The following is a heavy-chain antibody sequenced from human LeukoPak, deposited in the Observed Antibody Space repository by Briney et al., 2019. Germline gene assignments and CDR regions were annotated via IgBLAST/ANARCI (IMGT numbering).Heavy chain of an antibody. V-gene: IGHV4-31*03. CDR2: MYYSGST. CDR3: ATPYCGTISCLDVFDV. D-gene: IGHD2-21*01. J-gene: IGHJ3*01. CDR1: GVSISSDKYY. Sequence: PSETLSLTCIVSGVSISSDKYYWSWIRQRPGKGLEWIGYMYYSGSTSYNPSLRSRVSISLDSPKNQFSLKLNSVNAADTAVYYCATPYCGTISCLDVFDVWGQGKMVTVSP.